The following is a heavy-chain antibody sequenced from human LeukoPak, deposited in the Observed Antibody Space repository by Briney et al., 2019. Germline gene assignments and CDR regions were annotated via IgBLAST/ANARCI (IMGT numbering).Heavy chain of an antibody. V-gene: IGHV5-51*01. Sequence: GESLKISCKGSGYSFTNSWIAWVRQVPGKGLEWMGIIYLGDSDTRYSPSFRGQVTISADKSITTAYLQWSSLRASDTAIYYCARHPSSTRGWPLDYWGQGTLVTVSS. J-gene: IGHJ4*02. D-gene: IGHD6-19*01. CDR3: ARHPSSTRGWPLDY. CDR1: GYSFTNSW. CDR2: IYLGDSDT.